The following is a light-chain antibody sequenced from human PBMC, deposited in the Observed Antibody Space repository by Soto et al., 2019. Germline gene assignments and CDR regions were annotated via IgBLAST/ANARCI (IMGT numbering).Light chain of an antibody. CDR1: SSDVGGYNY. CDR3: SLYAGSNKV. CDR2: EVN. J-gene: IGLJ3*02. Sequence: QSALTQPPSASGSPGQSVTISCTGTSSDVGGYNYVSWYQQHPGKAPKLVIYEVNKRPSGVPDRFSGSKSGNTASLTVSGLQAEDEADYYCSLYAGSNKVFGGGTKVTVL. V-gene: IGLV2-8*01.